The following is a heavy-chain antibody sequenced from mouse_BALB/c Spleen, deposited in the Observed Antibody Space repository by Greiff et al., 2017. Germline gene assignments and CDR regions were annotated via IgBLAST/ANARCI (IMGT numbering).Heavy chain of an antibody. CDR3: AGYYGSSYDWYFDV. D-gene: IGHD1-1*01. CDR1: GFNIKDTY. CDR2: IDPANGNT. Sequence: VQLQQSGAELVKPGASVKLSCTASGFNIKDTYMHWVKQRPEQGLEWIGRIDPANGNTKNDPKFQGKATITADTSSNTAYLQLSSLTSEDTAVYYCAGYYGSSYDWYFDVWGAGTTVTVSS. J-gene: IGHJ1*01. V-gene: IGHV14-3*02.